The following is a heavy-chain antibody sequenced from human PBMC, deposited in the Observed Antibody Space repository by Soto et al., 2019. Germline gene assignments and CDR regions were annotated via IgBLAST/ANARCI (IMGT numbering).Heavy chain of an antibody. D-gene: IGHD5-12*01. CDR1: GYTLTELS. J-gene: IGHJ4*02. CDR3: ATVECRDGYNYAPFAY. V-gene: IGHV1-24*01. Sequence: ASVKVSCTVSGYTLTELSMHWVRQAPGKGLEWMGGFDPEDGETIYAQKFQGRVTMTEDTSTDTAYMELSSLRSEDTAVYYCATVECRDGYNYAPFAYWGQGTSVTVSS. CDR2: FDPEDGET.